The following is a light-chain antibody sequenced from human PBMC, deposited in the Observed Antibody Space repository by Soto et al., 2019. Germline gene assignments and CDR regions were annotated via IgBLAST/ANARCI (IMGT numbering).Light chain of an antibody. CDR3: QQSHSTPYT. CDR2: AAS. Sequence: DIQMTQSPSSLSASFGDRVTLTCRASQSIDTYLNWYQQKPGTAPKLLMYAASTLHSGVPSRFSGSGSGTELTRTISSLQREDFATYFCQQSHSTPYTFGQGTQLEI. V-gene: IGKV1-39*01. CDR1: QSIDTY. J-gene: IGKJ2*01.